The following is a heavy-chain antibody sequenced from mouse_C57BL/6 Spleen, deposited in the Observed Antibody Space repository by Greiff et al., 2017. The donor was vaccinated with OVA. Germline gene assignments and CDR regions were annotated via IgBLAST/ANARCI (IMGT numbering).Heavy chain of an antibody. CDR2: IDPSDSYT. CDR1: GYTFTSYW. V-gene: IGHV1-50*01. J-gene: IGHJ3*01. D-gene: IGHD1-1*01. CDR3: ARRLYGSSYDKFAY. Sequence: QVQLQQPGAELVKPGASVKLSCKASGYTFTSYWMQWVKQRPGQGLEWIGEIDPSDSYTNYNQKFKGKATLTVDTSSSTAYMQLSSLTSEDSAGYYCARRLYGSSYDKFAYWGQGTLVTVSA.